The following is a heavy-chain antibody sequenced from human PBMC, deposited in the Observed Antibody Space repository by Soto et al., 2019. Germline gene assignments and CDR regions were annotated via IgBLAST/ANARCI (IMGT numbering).Heavy chain of an antibody. CDR1: GGTFSSYA. V-gene: IGHV1-69*06. CDR3: ARKGLRDGYNQYYFDY. CDR2: IIPIFGTA. J-gene: IGHJ4*02. D-gene: IGHD5-12*01. Sequence: QVQLVQSGAEVKKPGSSVKVSCKASGGTFSSYAISWVRQALGQGLEWMGGIIPIFGTANYAQKFQGRVTITADKSTSTAYMELSSLRSEDTAVYYCARKGLRDGYNQYYFDYWGQGTLVTVSS.